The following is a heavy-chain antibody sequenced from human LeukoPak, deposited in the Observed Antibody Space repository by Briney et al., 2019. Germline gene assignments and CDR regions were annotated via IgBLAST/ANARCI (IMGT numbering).Heavy chain of an antibody. CDR3: ARGKEYSSSWFRFVRSNLFDA. Sequence: GESLRLSCAASGFTFSGYEMNWVRQARGEGLEWVSYISSTGTTIYYADSVKGRLTISRNNGKNPLYLQMNSLRDEDTPVYYCARGKEYSSSWFRFVRSNLFDAWGQGTRVTVSS. J-gene: IGHJ5*02. CDR1: GFTFSGYE. V-gene: IGHV3-48*03. CDR2: ISSTGTTI. D-gene: IGHD6-13*01.